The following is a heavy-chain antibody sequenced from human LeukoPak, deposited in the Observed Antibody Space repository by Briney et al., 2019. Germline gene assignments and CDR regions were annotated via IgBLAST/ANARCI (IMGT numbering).Heavy chain of an antibody. Sequence: SETLSLTCTVSGYSITTNYYWAWIRQSPGTGLEWIGSVYHNGETYYNPSLKSRVIISVDTSKNEFPLRLTSVTAADTAVYYCVTPRSWELSDMAVWGKGTTVIVSS. D-gene: IGHD1-26*01. CDR3: VTPRSWELSDMAV. J-gene: IGHJ6*03. CDR1: GYSITTNYY. V-gene: IGHV4-38-2*02. CDR2: VYHNGET.